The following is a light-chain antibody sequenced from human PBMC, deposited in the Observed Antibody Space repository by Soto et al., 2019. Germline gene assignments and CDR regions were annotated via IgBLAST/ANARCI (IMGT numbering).Light chain of an antibody. Sequence: QSVLTQPASVSGSPGQSITISCTGASSDFGGYNYVSWYQQHPGKAPKLMIYDVSNRPSGVSNRFSGSKSGNTASLTISGLQAEDEADYYCSSYTSGSRVFGTGTKVTVL. CDR1: SSDFGGYNY. V-gene: IGLV2-14*01. CDR3: SSYTSGSRV. CDR2: DVS. J-gene: IGLJ1*01.